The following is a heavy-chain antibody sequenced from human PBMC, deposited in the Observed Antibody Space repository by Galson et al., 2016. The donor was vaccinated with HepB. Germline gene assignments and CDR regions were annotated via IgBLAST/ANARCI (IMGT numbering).Heavy chain of an antibody. CDR3: ARGFYYDSTGYQGHFDY. CDR2: MHFSGSN. D-gene: IGHD3-22*01. CDR1: GGSVSSSTYY. V-gene: IGHV4-39*01. J-gene: IGHJ4*02. Sequence: SETLSLTCTVSGGSVSSSTYYWAWIRQPPGKGLEWIGSMHFSGSNYYEPSLNSRVTMSVDTSENQFSLKLTSVTAADTAVYYCARGFYYDSTGYQGHFDYWGQGTLVTVSS.